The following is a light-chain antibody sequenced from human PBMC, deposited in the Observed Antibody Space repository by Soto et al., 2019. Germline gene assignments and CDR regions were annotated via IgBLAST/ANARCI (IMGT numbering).Light chain of an antibody. CDR1: QSISNS. J-gene: IGKJ4*01. CDR2: RAP. V-gene: IGKV1-5*03. CDR3: QQYSTYPLT. Sequence: DIQMTQTPSTRSASVGDRVTMTCRASQSISNSLAWYQQKPGKAPKLLIYRAPALQSGVPSRFSGSGSETEFTLTIDSLQPDDFATFYCQQYSTYPLTFGGGTRVDIK.